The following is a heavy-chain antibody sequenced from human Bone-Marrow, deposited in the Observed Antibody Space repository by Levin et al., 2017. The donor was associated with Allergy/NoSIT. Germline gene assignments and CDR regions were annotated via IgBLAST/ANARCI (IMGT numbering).Heavy chain of an antibody. V-gene: IGHV4-59*01. CDR1: GDSISSYF. J-gene: IGHJ3*01. CDR3: ARVVVTAVVASDAFDL. D-gene: IGHD2-21*02. CDR2: IYYSGTT. Sequence: SETLSLTCTVSGDSISSYFWTWIRQSPGKRLEWIGYIYYSGTTNYNPSLKSRVTMSMDTSKNHFSLKLTSVTAADTAVYYCARVVVTAVVASDAFDLWDQGTKVIVSS.